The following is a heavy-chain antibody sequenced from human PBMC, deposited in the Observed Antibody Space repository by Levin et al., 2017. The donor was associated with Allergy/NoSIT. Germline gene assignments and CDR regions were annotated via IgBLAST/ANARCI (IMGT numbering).Heavy chain of an antibody. CDR2: ITSTSDI. V-gene: IGHV3-21*01. J-gene: IGHJ5*01. Sequence: GGSLRLSCAASGFTFSSYMMNWVRQAPGKGLEWVSSITSTSDIYYADLIKGRFTISRDNAKNSVFLQMNSLRAEDTAVYYCAGDNWFDSWGQGTVVTVSS. CDR3: AGDNWFDS. CDR1: GFTFSSYM.